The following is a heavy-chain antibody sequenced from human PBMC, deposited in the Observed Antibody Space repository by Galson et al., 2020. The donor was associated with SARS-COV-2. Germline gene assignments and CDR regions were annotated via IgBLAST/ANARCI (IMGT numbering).Heavy chain of an antibody. J-gene: IGHJ4*02. D-gene: IGHD4-17*01. V-gene: IGHV4-61*02. Sequence: SETLSLTCTVSGGPISSGRYYWSWIRQPAGKGLEWIGRIYTSGSTNYNPSLKSRVTISVDTSKNQFSLKLSSVTAADTAVYYCASRTLDYGGNSGELSRDYWGQGTLVTVSS. CDR1: GGPISSGRYY. CDR2: IYTSGST. CDR3: ASRTLDYGGNSGELSRDY.